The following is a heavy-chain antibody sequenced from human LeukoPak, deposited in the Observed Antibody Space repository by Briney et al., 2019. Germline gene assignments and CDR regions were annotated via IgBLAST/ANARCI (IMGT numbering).Heavy chain of an antibody. CDR3: VRFGYSYGADY. CDR1: GYTFTSYH. V-gene: IGHV1-46*01. D-gene: IGHD5-18*01. Sequence: ASVKVSCKASGYTFTSYHMYWVRQAPGQGLEWMGIINPSGDSTTYAQKFQGRVTVTKDTPTSTVYMERSSLRSEDTAVYYCVRFGYSYGADYWGKGALVTVSS. CDR2: INPSGDST. J-gene: IGHJ4*02.